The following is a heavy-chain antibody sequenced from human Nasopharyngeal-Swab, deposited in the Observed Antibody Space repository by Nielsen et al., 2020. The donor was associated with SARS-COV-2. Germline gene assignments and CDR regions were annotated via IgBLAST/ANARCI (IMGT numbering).Heavy chain of an antibody. CDR1: GFTFSSYW. CDR3: ARDYTRFDY. Sequence: GGSLRLSCAASGFTFSSYWMSWVRQAPGKGLEWVAYIKEEGSEKYFVDSVKGRFTISRDNAKNSLYLQMNSLRAEDTAVYYCARDYTRFDYWGQGTLVTVSS. CDR2: IKEEGSEK. V-gene: IGHV3-7*05. D-gene: IGHD3-16*01. J-gene: IGHJ4*02.